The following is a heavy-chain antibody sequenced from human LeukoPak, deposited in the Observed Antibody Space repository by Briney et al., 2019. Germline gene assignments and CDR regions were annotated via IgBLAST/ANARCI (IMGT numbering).Heavy chain of an antibody. V-gene: IGHV3-53*01. J-gene: IGHJ4*02. Sequence: GGSLRLSCAASGFTVSSNYMSWVRQAPGKGLEWVSVIYSGGTTNYADSVKGRFTIYRDNSKNTLFLQTNSLRAEDTAVYYCARGGYSSSWYHFDYWGQGTLVTVSS. D-gene: IGHD6-13*01. CDR2: IYSGGTT. CDR3: ARGGYSSSWYHFDY. CDR1: GFTVSSNY.